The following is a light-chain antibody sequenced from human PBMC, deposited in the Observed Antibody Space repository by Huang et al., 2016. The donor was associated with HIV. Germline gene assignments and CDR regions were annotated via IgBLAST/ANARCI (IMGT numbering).Light chain of an antibody. Sequence: EIVLTQSPGTLSLSPGERATLSCRASQSVGRHVGWYQQKAGQTPRLVIYDASTRATGIPARFSGSGSGTDFTLTISSLEPEDVAVYYCQQRDSFGQGTRLDIK. CDR3: QQRDS. J-gene: IGKJ5*01. CDR2: DAS. V-gene: IGKV3-11*01. CDR1: QSVGRH.